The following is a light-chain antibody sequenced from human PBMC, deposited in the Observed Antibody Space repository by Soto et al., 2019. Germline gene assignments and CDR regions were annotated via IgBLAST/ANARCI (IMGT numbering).Light chain of an antibody. J-gene: IGKJ3*01. Sequence: DIVLTQSRASLSLSPGERATISCRASQSVSSYLVWFQQKPGQAPRLVIYDASTRATGIPARFSGSGSGTDLTLTISSLEPEDFALYYCQQRSNWPLTFGPGTKVDIK. CDR2: DAS. CDR3: QQRSNWPLT. CDR1: QSVSSY. V-gene: IGKV3-11*01.